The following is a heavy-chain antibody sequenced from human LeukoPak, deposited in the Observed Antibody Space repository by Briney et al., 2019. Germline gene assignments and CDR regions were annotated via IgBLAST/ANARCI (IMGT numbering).Heavy chain of an antibody. J-gene: IGHJ3*02. V-gene: IGHV4-59*12. Sequence: PSETLSLTCTVSGGSISSYYWSWIRQPPGKGLEWIGSIYYSGSTYYNPSLKSRVTISVDTSKNQFSLKLSSVTAADTAVYYCARGQWLVRAFDIWGQGTMVTVSS. CDR2: IYYSGST. CDR1: GGSISSYY. D-gene: IGHD6-19*01. CDR3: ARGQWLVRAFDI.